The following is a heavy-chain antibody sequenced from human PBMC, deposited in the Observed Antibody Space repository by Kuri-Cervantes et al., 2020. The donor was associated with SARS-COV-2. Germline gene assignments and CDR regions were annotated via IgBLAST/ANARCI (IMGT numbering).Heavy chain of an antibody. J-gene: IGHJ4*02. Sequence: GSLRLSCTVSGDSISSYYWSWIRQPPGKGLEWIGYIYYSGSTNYNPSLKSRVTISVDTSKNQFSLKLSSVTAADTAVYYCARRDSSSWAIDYWGQGTLVTVSS. CDR3: ARRDSSSWAIDY. CDR2: IYYSGST. CDR1: GDSISSYY. D-gene: IGHD6-13*01. V-gene: IGHV4-59*01.